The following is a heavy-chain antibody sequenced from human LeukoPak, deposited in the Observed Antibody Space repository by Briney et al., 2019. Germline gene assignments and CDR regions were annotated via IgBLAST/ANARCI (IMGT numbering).Heavy chain of an antibody. Sequence: PSETLSLTCTVSGGSISSYYWSWIRQPPGKGLEWIGYIYYSGSTNYNPSLKSRVTISADTSKNQFSLKLSSVTAADTAVYYCARAPSHYDFWSGYLNAFDIWGQGTMVTVSS. D-gene: IGHD3-3*01. CDR2: IYYSGST. V-gene: IGHV4-59*01. CDR3: ARAPSHYDFWSGYLNAFDI. J-gene: IGHJ3*02. CDR1: GGSISSYY.